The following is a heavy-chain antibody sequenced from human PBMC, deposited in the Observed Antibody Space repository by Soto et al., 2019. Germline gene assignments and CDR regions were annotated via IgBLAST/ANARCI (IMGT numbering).Heavy chain of an antibody. CDR3: ARGGFLGSHGMDV. CDR2: ISTDNGNT. Sequence: ASVKVSCKASGYTFTSHYMHWVRQAPGQGLEWMGWISTDNGNTNYAQHLQGRVSMTTDTSTSTAYMDLRSLRSDDTAVYYCARGGFLGSHGMDVWGQGTTVTVSS. CDR1: GYTFTSHY. V-gene: IGHV1-18*04. D-gene: IGHD3-3*01. J-gene: IGHJ6*02.